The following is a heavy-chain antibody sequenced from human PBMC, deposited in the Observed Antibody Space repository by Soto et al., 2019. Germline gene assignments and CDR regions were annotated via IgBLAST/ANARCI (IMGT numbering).Heavy chain of an antibody. V-gene: IGHV4-59*01. Sequence: SETLSLTCTVSGGSISSSHWSWIRQPPGKGLEWIGYIYYGGTTNYNPSLKSRVTVSVETSKNQYSLNLRSVTAADTAMYYCAREGEYSYGYFDSWGQGIRVTVSS. CDR2: IYYGGTT. CDR1: GGSISSSH. J-gene: IGHJ4*02. CDR3: AREGEYSYGYFDS. D-gene: IGHD5-18*01.